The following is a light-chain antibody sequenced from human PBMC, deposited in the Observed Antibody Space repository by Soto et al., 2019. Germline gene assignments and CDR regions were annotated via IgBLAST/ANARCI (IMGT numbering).Light chain of an antibody. CDR1: QSVSSSY. J-gene: IGKJ1*01. Sequence: EIVLTQSPGTLSLSPGERATLSCRASQSVSSSYLAWYQHKPGQAPRLLIYGPSTRATGIPDRFSGSGSGTDFTFSISRLEPEDSALYYCQQDTDSPLTFGQGTKVEIK. CDR3: QQDTDSPLT. V-gene: IGKV3-20*01. CDR2: GPS.